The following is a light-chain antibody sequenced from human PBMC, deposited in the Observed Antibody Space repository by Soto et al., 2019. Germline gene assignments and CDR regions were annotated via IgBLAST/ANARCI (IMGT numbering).Light chain of an antibody. J-gene: IGKJ1*01. CDR1: QSVSSSY. V-gene: IGKV3-20*01. CDR3: QQYGSSPGT. CDR2: GAS. Sequence: EIVLTQSPGTLSLSPGERATLSCRASQSVSSSYLAWYQQKPGQAPRLLIYGASSRATGIPDSCSGSGSGTDFTITISRLEPEDFAVYYCQQYGSSPGTFGQGTKVEIK.